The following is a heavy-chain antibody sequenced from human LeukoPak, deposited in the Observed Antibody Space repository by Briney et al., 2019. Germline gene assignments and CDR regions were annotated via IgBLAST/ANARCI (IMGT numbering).Heavy chain of an antibody. Sequence: GGSLRLSCAASGFTFSSYSMNGVRQAPGKGLEWVSSISSSSSYIYYADSVKGRFTISRDNAKNSLYLQMNSLRAEDTAVYYCARVGTSYYGMDVWGQGTTVTVSS. CDR2: ISSSSSYI. V-gene: IGHV3-21*01. CDR1: GFTFSSYS. J-gene: IGHJ6*02. CDR3: ARVGTSYYGMDV. D-gene: IGHD2-2*01.